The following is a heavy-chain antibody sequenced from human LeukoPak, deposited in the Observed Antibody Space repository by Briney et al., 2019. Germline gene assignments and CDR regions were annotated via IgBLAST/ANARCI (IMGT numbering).Heavy chain of an antibody. CDR3: ARLATYSSSWYYFDY. Sequence: LGESLKISCKGSGYTFTNHWIGWVRRMPGKGLEWMGIIYPGDSDTRYSPSFQGQVTISADKSITTAYLQWNSLKASDTAMYYCARLATYSSSWYYFDYWGQGTLVTLSS. V-gene: IGHV5-51*01. D-gene: IGHD6-13*01. CDR2: IYPGDSDT. CDR1: GYTFTNHW. J-gene: IGHJ4*02.